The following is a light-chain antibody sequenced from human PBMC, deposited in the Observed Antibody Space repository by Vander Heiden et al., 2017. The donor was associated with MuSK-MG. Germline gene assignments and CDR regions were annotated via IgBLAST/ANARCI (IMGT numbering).Light chain of an antibody. J-gene: IGKJ4*01. V-gene: IGKV1-39*01. CDR1: QSISSS. CDR2: AGS. CDR3: QQTDSFPKT. Sequence: DIQMTQSPSSLSASVGDRVTISCRASQSISSSLNWYQQKPGKAPKLLIYAGSSLQSGVPSRFSGSGSGPDFTLTISSLQPEDFATYYCQQTDSFPKTFGGGTKVEIK.